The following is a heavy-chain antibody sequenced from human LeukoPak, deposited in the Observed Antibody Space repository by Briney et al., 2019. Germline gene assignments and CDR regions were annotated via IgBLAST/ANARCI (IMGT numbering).Heavy chain of an antibody. Sequence: GGSLTLSCAASGFTVSGNYMSWVRQAPGKGLEWGSVIYGGGSTWYADSVKGRFTISRDSSKNTVYLQMNSLRAEDTAVYYCARGGPVSANDRWVYFYNYMDVWGKGTTVTVSS. D-gene: IGHD3-16*02. CDR1: GFTVSGNY. CDR3: ARGGPVSANDRWVYFYNYMDV. V-gene: IGHV3-53*01. J-gene: IGHJ6*03. CDR2: IYGGGST.